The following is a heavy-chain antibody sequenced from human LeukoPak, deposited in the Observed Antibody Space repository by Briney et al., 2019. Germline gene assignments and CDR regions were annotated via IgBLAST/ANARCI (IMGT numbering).Heavy chain of an antibody. CDR3: ARGWTSAYN. J-gene: IGHJ4*02. Sequence: GGSLNLSCAASGSTFSDHSMSWVRQAPGKGLEWVASIKEDGSDKYYVDSVKGRFTISRDNAKNSLYLQMNSLRAEDTAVYYCARGWTSAYNWGQGTLVTVSS. CDR2: IKEDGSDK. D-gene: IGHD1-14*01. CDR1: GSTFSDHS. V-gene: IGHV3-7*01.